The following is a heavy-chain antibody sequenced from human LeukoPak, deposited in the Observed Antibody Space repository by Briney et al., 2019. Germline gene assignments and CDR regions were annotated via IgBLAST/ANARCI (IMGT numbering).Heavy chain of an antibody. J-gene: IGHJ4*02. CDR3: AKQTRYDSPAGGRGFDY. CDR1: GFIFSTYA. CDR2: ISGSGDIT. D-gene: IGHD3-22*01. Sequence: PGGSLRLSCEASGFIFSTYAMGWVRQAPGKGLEWVSGISGSGDITYYADSVKGRFTISRDNSKNTLYLEMSSLRAEDTAVYYCAKQTRYDSPAGGRGFDYWGQGTLVTVSS. V-gene: IGHV3-23*01.